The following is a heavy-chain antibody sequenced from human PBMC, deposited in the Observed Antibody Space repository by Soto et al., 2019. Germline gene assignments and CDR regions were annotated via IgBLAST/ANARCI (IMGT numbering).Heavy chain of an antibody. CDR1: RGTFSSYA. V-gene: IGHV1-69*13. CDR3: ARCYGSGSYYDY. J-gene: IGHJ4*02. D-gene: IGHD3-10*01. Sequence: SVKVSCKASRGTFSSYAISWVRQAPGQGLEWMGGIIPIFGTANYAQKFQGRVTITAEESTSTAYMELSSLRSEDTAVYYCARCYGSGSYYDYWRQGTLVTVSS. CDR2: IIPIFGTA.